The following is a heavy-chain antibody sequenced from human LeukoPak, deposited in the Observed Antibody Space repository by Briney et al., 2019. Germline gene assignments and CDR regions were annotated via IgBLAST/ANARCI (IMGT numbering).Heavy chain of an antibody. CDR2: IKSKGDGETT. CDR3: VTDLGLIMIRGVIVS. CDR1: GFTFPNAW. J-gene: IGHJ4*02. Sequence: KPGGSLRLSCAASGFTFPNAWMSWVRQAPGKGLEWVGRIKSKGDGETTDYGEPVKGRFIMSRDDSKATVYLQMNFLLTEDTAAYYCVTDLGLIMIRGVIVSWGQGTLVTVSS. D-gene: IGHD3-10*01. V-gene: IGHV3-15*01.